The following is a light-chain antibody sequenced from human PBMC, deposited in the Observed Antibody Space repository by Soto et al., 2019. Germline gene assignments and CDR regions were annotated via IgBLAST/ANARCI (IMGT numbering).Light chain of an antibody. J-gene: IGKJ2*01. CDR2: KAS. Sequence: DIQMTQSPSTLSASVGDRVTITCRASQTISSWLAWYQQKPGKAPKLLIYKASSLESGVPSRFSGSGSGTEFTLTISSLQPEDFATYYCQQYNSFQYTFGQGTNLEIK. CDR1: QTISSW. CDR3: QQYNSFQYT. V-gene: IGKV1-5*03.